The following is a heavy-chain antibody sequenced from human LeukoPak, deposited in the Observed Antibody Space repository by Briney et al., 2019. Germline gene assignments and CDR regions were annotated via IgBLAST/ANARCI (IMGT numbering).Heavy chain of an antibody. J-gene: IGHJ6*02. D-gene: IGHD6-13*01. CDR2: IYPGDSDT. Sequence: GESLKISCKCSGYSFTSYWIGWVRQMPGKGLEWMGIIYPGDSDTTYSPSFQGQVTISADKSINTAYLQWGSLRASDAAIYYCARRIAAAGADGLDVWGQGTTVSVSS. CDR3: ARRIAAAGADGLDV. V-gene: IGHV5-51*01. CDR1: GYSFTSYW.